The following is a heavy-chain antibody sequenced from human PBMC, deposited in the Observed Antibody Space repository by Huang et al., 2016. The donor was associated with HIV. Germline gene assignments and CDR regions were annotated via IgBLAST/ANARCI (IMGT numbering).Heavy chain of an antibody. Sequence: QVQLVQSGAEVKKPGASVKVSCKASGYTFTSYGISWVRQAPGQGLEWMGWISDYNGNTNYAQEVQGRVTMTTDTSTSTAYMELRSLRSDDTAVYYCARLYYDSSGYYSKYFDLWGRGTLVTVSS. CDR1: GYTFTSYG. V-gene: IGHV1-18*04. D-gene: IGHD3-22*01. CDR3: ARLYYDSSGYYSKYFDL. CDR2: ISDYNGNT. J-gene: IGHJ2*01.